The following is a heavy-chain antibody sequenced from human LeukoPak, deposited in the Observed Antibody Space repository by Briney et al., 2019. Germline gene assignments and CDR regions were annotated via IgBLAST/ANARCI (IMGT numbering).Heavy chain of an antibody. V-gene: IGHV4-30-2*01. CDR2: IYHSGST. CDR3: ARVHSGYDLGGSYYGMDV. J-gene: IGHJ6*02. D-gene: IGHD5-12*01. Sequence: SETLSLTCAVSGGSISSGGYSWSWIRQPPGKGLEWIGYIYHSGSTYYSPSLKSRVTISVDRSKNQFSLKLSSVTAADTAVYYCARVHSGYDLGGSYYGMDVWGQGTTVTVSS. CDR1: GGSISSGGYS.